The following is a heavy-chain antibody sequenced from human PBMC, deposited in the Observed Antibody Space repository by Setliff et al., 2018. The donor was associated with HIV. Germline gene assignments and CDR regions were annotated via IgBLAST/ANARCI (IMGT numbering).Heavy chain of an antibody. D-gene: IGHD3-9*01. CDR2: ISSSSSYI. CDR3: ARRILTGYFISDY. Sequence: PGGSLRLSCAASGFTFSGYSMHWVRQAPGKGLEWVSCISSSSSYIYYADSVKGRFTISRDNAKNSLYLQMNSLRAEDTAVYYCARRILTGYFISDYWGQGTLVTVSS. V-gene: IGHV3-21*04. J-gene: IGHJ4*02. CDR1: GFTFSGYS.